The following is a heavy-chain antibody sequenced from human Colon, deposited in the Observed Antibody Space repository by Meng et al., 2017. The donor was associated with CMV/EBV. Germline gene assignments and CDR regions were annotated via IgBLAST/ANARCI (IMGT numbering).Heavy chain of an antibody. J-gene: IGHJ4*02. CDR3: ARHSLTILTD. CDR1: GSSLTPPGAG. CDR2: IHWDDDK. V-gene: IGHV2-5*02. Sequence: LKDSGPALGNPTQTLPLTCIFSGSSLTPPGAGVAWVRQPPGKAPELLALIHWDDDKRYSPSLKNRLNITKDTSKNQVVLSMTDLDPADTGTFYCARHSLTILTDWGQGALVTVSS. D-gene: IGHD2-8*02.